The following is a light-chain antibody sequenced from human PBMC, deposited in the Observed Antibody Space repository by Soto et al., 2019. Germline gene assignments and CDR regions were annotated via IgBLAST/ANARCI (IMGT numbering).Light chain of an antibody. CDR1: RSISNY. CDR2: FAS. J-gene: IGKJ4*01. CDR3: QQRVSSPPT. V-gene: IGKV1-39*01. Sequence: DIQMTQSPSSLSAFVGDRVTITCRASRSISNYLNWYQQKPGNAPKLLIYFASSLQSGVPSRYNGRGPGTDFSLTLSSLQHEDFATYFCQQRVSSPPTFGGGTKVEI.